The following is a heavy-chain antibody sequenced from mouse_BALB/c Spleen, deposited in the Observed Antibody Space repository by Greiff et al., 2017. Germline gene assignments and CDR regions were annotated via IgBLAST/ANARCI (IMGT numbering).Heavy chain of an antibody. V-gene: IGHV2-2*02. CDR3: ARYDYDGGVYAMDY. CDR1: GFSLTSYG. D-gene: IGHD2-4*01. Sequence: VQLQQSGPGLVQPSQSLSITCTVSGFSLTSYGVHWVRQSPGKGLEWLGVIWSGGSTDYNAAFISRLSISKDNSKSQVFFKMNSLQANDTAIYYCARYDYDGGVYAMDYWGQGTSVTVSS. CDR2: IWSGGST. J-gene: IGHJ4*01.